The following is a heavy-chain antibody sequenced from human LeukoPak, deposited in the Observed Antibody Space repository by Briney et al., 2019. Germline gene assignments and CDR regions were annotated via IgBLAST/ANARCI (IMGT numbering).Heavy chain of an antibody. J-gene: IGHJ4*02. CDR3: ARSYDSSGYCLDY. CDR1: GGYISSYY. Sequence: SETLSLTCTVSGGYISSYYWSWIRQPPGKGLEWIGYIYYSGSTNYNPSLKSRVTMSVDTSKNQFSLKLSSVTAADTAVYYCARSYDSSGYCLDYWGQGTLVTVSS. D-gene: IGHD3-22*01. CDR2: IYYSGST. V-gene: IGHV4-59*12.